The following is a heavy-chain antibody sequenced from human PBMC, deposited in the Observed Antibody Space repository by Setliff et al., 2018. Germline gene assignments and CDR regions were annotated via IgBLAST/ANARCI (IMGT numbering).Heavy chain of an antibody. J-gene: IGHJ6*03. CDR1: GFTFSSYA. CDR3: TRDSVGMIKGDDYYFMDV. Sequence: PGGSLRLSCAASGFTFSSYAMNWVRQAPGKGLEWVGFIRNLPYGGTAEYAASVKGRFTISRDDSKNSVYLQMNNLKNEDTAVYYCTRDSVGMIKGDDYYFMDVWGRGTTVTVSS. V-gene: IGHV3-49*04. CDR2: IRNLPYGGTA. D-gene: IGHD1-26*01.